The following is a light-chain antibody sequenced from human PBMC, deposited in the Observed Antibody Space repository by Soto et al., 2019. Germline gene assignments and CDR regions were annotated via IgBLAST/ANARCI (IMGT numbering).Light chain of an antibody. J-gene: IGKJ2*01. CDR3: QQRGSWPRTS. V-gene: IGKV3-11*01. Sequence: EIVLTQSPATLSLPPGERATLSCRASPGVGNNLAWYQQKPGQAPRLLIYEASYRATGIPARFSGVGSGTDFTLTISSLEPEDFAVYFCQQRGSWPRTSFGPGTKLEI. CDR2: EAS. CDR1: PGVGNN.